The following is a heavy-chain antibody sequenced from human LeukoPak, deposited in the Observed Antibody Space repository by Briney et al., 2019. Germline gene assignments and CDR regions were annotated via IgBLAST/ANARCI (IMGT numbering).Heavy chain of an antibody. D-gene: IGHD3-10*01. CDR3: ARDGPAQMVDFDY. CDR2: IYPNNGAT. Sequence: ASVKVSCKASGYTFSGTGWYLYWLRQAPGQGLECMEWIYPNNGATGYAQKFQGRVAMTRDTSISTAYTELSRLRPDDTAVYYCARDGPAQMVDFDYWGQGTLVTVSS. J-gene: IGHJ4*02. CDR1: GYTFSGTGWY. V-gene: IGHV1-2*02.